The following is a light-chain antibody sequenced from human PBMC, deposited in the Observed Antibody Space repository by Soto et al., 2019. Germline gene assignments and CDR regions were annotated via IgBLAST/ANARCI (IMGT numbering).Light chain of an antibody. Sequence: VLTDTPPTLSLSPGERATLSCRPSLSVSVYLDWYQQKPGQAPRLLISDASNRATGIPARFSGSGSGTDFTLTISSLEPEDFAVYYCHQRQYWPPITFGQGTRLEIK. CDR2: DAS. V-gene: IGKV3-11*01. CDR3: HQRQYWPPIT. J-gene: IGKJ5*01. CDR1: LSVSVY.